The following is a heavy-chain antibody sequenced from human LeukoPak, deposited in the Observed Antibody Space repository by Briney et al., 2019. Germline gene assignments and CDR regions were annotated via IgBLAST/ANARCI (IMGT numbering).Heavy chain of an antibody. Sequence: GGSLRLSCAASGFTFSSYSMNWVRQAPGKGLEWVSSISSSSSYIYYADSVKGRFTISRDNAKNSLYLQMNSLRAEDTAVYYCARGDVVVAAILYYYYGMDVWGQGTTVTVSS. CDR2: ISSSSSYI. CDR1: GFTFSSYS. V-gene: IGHV3-21*01. J-gene: IGHJ6*02. D-gene: IGHD2-15*01. CDR3: ARGDVVVAAILYYYYGMDV.